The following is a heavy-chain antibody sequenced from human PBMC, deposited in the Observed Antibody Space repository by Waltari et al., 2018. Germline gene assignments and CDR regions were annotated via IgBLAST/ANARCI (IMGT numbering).Heavy chain of an antibody. CDR1: GNSITESP. J-gene: IGHJ6*02. V-gene: IGHV1-24*01. D-gene: IGHD5-12*01. CDR3: ATGGGYDEYALHYFRGLDV. CDR2: FDPEDGEG. Sequence: QVQLVQSEAEVMKPGASVKVSCKVSGNSITESPMHWVRQAPGKGLEWMGSFDPEDGEGTYAQGVLDRVTMTEDRSTNTAYMELSSLRLEDTAVYYCATGGGYDEYALHYFRGLDVWGQGTTVIVAS.